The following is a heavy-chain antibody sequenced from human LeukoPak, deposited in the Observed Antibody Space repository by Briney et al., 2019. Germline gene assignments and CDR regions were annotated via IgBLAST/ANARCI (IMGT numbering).Heavy chain of an antibody. D-gene: IGHD2-21*02. V-gene: IGHV3-11*03. Sequence: GGSLRLSCAASGFTFSDYYMSWIRQAPGKGLEWVSYISPSSSYTDYADSVKGRFTISRDNAKNSLYPQMNSLRAEDTAVYSCAKFSPMTASHYFDFWGQGTLVTVSS. CDR1: GFTFSDYY. J-gene: IGHJ4*02. CDR2: ISPSSSYT. CDR3: AKFSPMTASHYFDF.